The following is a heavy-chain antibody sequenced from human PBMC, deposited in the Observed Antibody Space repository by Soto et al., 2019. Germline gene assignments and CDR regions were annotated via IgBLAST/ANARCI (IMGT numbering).Heavy chain of an antibody. CDR2: IYYSGST. V-gene: IGHV4-61*01. J-gene: IGHJ4*02. D-gene: IGHD6-19*01. CDR3: ARDRSSGWPDY. Sequence: SETLSLTCTVSGGSVSSGSYYWSWIRQPPGKELEWIGYIYYSGSTNYNPSLKSRVTISVDTSKNQFSLKLSSVTAADTAVYYCARDRSSGWPDYWGQGTLVTVSS. CDR1: GGSVSSGSYY.